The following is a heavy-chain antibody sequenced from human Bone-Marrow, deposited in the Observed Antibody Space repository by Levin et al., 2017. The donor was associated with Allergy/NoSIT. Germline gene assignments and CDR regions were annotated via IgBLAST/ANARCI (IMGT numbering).Heavy chain of an antibody. J-gene: IGHJ4*02. CDR3: VTDRDWGFDY. CDR2: IWTSSSV. Sequence: GESLKISCTASGFTFSTYPMNWVRQAPGKGLEWVSHIWTSSSVNYADSVRGRFTISRDNVENSVYLQMNSLRDEDTAVYYCVTDRDWGFDYWGQGTLVTVSS. CDR1: GFTFSTYP. V-gene: IGHV3-48*02. D-gene: IGHD3/OR15-3a*01.